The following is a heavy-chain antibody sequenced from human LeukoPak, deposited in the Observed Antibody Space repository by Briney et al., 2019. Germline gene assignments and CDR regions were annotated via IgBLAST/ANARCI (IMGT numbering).Heavy chain of an antibody. CDR2: IKQDGSEK. CDR3: AKPPYGGKGYFYY. V-gene: IGHV3-7*01. D-gene: IGHD4-23*01. Sequence: PGGSLRLSCAASGFTFSTYYMSWVRQAPGTGLEWVANIKQDGSEKYYVDSVKGRFTISRDNAKKSLYLQMNSLRAEDTAVYYCAKPPYGGKGYFYYWGQGTLVTVSS. J-gene: IGHJ4*02. CDR1: GFTFSTYY.